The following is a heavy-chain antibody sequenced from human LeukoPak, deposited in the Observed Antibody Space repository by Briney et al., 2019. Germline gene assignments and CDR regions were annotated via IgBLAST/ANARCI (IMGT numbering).Heavy chain of an antibody. J-gene: IGHJ4*02. Sequence: GGSLRLSCAASGFTFGSSVMNWVRHAPGKGLDWVSSISGGGDDICYAGSVKGRFPLSRDNSKNTLYLQMNNLRAEDTAIYYCAKDLRGYHQAADYWGQGTLVTVSS. D-gene: IGHD2-15*01. CDR1: GFTFGSSV. V-gene: IGHV3-23*01. CDR2: ISGGGDDI. CDR3: AKDLRGYHQAADY.